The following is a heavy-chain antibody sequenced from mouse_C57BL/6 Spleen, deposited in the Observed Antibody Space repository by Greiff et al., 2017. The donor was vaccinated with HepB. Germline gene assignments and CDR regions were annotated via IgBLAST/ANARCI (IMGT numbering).Heavy chain of an antibody. Sequence: QVQLQQSGTELVKPGASVKLSCKASGYTFTSYWMHWVKQRPGQGLEWIGNINPSNGGTNYNEKFKSKATLTVDKSSSTAYMQLSSLTSEDSAVYYCAEGGSSYDWYFDVWGTGTTVTVSS. D-gene: IGHD1-1*01. J-gene: IGHJ1*03. CDR2: INPSNGGT. V-gene: IGHV1-53*01. CDR1: GYTFTSYW. CDR3: AEGGSSYDWYFDV.